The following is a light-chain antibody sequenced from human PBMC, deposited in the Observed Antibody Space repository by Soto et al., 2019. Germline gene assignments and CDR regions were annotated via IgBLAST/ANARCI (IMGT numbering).Light chain of an antibody. CDR1: QSLLYTSNNRNY. Sequence: DIVMTQSPDSLAVSLGERATINCKFSQSLLYTSNNRNYFAWYQQKPGQPPKLLIYWASTRGSGVPDRFSGSGSGTDFTLTISSLQAEDVAVYYCQQYYSAPITFGQGTRLEIK. CDR3: QQYYSAPIT. J-gene: IGKJ5*01. CDR2: WAS. V-gene: IGKV4-1*01.